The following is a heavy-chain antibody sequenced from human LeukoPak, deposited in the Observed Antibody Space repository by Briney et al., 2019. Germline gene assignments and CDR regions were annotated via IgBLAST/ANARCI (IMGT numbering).Heavy chain of an antibody. D-gene: IGHD3-10*01. V-gene: IGHV4-34*01. CDR1: GGSFSGYY. CDR2: INHSGST. J-gene: IGHJ4*02. Sequence: PSETLSLTCAVYGGSFSGYYWSWIRQPPGKGLEWIGEINHSGSTNYNPSLKSRVTISVDTSKNQFSLKLSSVTAADTAVYYCARQYYGSGSLPLDYWGQGTLVTVSS. CDR3: ARQYYGSGSLPLDY.